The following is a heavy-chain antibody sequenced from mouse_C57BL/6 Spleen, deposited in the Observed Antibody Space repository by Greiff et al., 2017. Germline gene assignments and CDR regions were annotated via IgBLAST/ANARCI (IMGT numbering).Heavy chain of an antibody. Sequence: QVQLQQPGAELVKPGASVKMSCKASGYTFTSYWITWVKQRPGQGLEWIGDIYPGSGSTNYNEKFKSKATLTVDTSSSTAYMQLSSLTSEDSAVYYCERDGSSGPRFAYWGQGTLVTVSA. CDR1: GYTFTSYW. CDR3: ERDGSSGPRFAY. J-gene: IGHJ3*01. D-gene: IGHD3-2*02. V-gene: IGHV1-55*01. CDR2: IYPGSGST.